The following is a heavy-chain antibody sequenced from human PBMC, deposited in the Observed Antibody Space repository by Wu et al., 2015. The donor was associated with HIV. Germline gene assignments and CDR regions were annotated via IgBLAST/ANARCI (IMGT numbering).Heavy chain of an antibody. CDR2: MNPSNGRT. J-gene: IGHJ4*02. CDR3: ARREFGENYFDY. V-gene: IGHV1-8*01. D-gene: IGHD3-10*01. CDR1: GDTLTDSY. Sequence: QVQLVQSGAEVKKPGASVRVSCKASGDTLTDSYIHWVRQAPGQGLEWMGWMNPSNGRTVLAQKFQGRVTMTRSTSISTAYMELSSLRSDDTAVYYCARREFGENYFDYWGQGTLVTVSS.